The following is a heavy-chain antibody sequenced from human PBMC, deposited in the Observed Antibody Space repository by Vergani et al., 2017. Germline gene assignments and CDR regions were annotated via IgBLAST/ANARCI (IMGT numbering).Heavy chain of an antibody. J-gene: IGHJ4*02. CDR3: ARDGASSSWSAFDY. CDR2: IYYSGST. Sequence: QVQLQESGPGLVKPSQTLSLTCTVSGGSISSGGYYWSWIRQHPGKGLEWSGYIYYSGSTYYNPSLKGRVTISVDTSTNQFSLKLSSVTAADTAVYYCARDGASSSWSAFDYGGQGTLVTVSS. V-gene: IGHV4-31*03. D-gene: IGHD6-13*01. CDR1: GGSISSGGYY.